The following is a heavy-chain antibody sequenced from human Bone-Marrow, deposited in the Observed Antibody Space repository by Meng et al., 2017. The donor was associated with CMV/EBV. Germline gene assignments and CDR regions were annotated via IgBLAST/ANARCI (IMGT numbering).Heavy chain of an antibody. D-gene: IGHD3-10*01. Sequence: GGSLRLSCAASGFTFSSYGMHWVRQAPGKGLEWVAFIRYDGSNKYYADSVKGRFTISRDNAKNSLYLQMNSLRAEDTAVYYCARDGGYGSGSYHYYYYGMDVWGQGTTVTVSS. CDR3: ARDGGYGSGSYHYYYYGMDV. CDR1: GFTFSSYG. V-gene: IGHV3-30*02. CDR2: IRYDGSNK. J-gene: IGHJ6*02.